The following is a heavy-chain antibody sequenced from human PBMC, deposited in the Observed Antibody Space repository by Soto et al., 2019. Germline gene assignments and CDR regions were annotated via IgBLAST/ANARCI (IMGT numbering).Heavy chain of an antibody. J-gene: IGHJ6*02. CDR3: AREGGSSWYDYYYYYGMDV. V-gene: IGHV1-18*01. D-gene: IGHD6-13*01. CDR2: ISAYNGNT. Sequence: AGVKVTCKASGYTFSNYGISWVRQAPGQGREWMGWISAYNGNTNYAQKLQGRVTMTTDTTTSTAYMELRSLKSDDTAVYYCAREGGSSWYDYYYYYGMDVWRQGTTVTVSS. CDR1: GYTFSNYG.